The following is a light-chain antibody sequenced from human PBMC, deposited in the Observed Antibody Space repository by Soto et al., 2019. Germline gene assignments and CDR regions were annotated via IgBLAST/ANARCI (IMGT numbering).Light chain of an antibody. Sequence: DIQMTQSPSSLSASVGDRVTITCRASQSISSYLNWYQQKPGKAPNLLIYAASSLQSGVPSRFSGSGSGTDFTLTISSLQAEDVAVYYCQQYYSTPLTFGGGTKVDI. CDR1: QSISSY. CDR2: AAS. CDR3: QQYYSTPLT. V-gene: IGKV1-39*01. J-gene: IGKJ4*01.